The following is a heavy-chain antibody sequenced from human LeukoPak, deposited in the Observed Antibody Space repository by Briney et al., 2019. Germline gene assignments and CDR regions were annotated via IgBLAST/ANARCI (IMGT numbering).Heavy chain of an antibody. D-gene: IGHD3-9*01. CDR1: GDSISTSSSY. Sequence: SETLSLTCSVSGDSISTSSSYWGWIRQPPGKGLEWIGSIYYSGSTYYNTSLKSRVTISVDTSKNQFSLKLSSVTAADTAVYYCARGGGDILTGWNYYYYYYMDVWGKGTTVTISS. V-gene: IGHV4-39*01. J-gene: IGHJ6*03. CDR2: IYYSGST. CDR3: ARGGGDILTGWNYYYYYYMDV.